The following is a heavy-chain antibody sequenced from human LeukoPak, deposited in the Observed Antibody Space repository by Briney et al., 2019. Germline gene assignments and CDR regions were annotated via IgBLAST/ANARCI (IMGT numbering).Heavy chain of an antibody. CDR2: INPNSGGT. J-gene: IGHJ4*02. D-gene: IGHD2-21*01. Sequence: ASVKVSCKASGYTFTGYYMHWVRQAPGQGLEWMGWINPNSGGTNYAQKFQGRVTMTRDTSISTAYMGLSRLRSDDTAVYYCARAQRRGAYCGGDCYSFWGQGTLVTVSS. V-gene: IGHV1-2*02. CDR3: ARAQRRGAYCGGDCYSF. CDR1: GYTFTGYY.